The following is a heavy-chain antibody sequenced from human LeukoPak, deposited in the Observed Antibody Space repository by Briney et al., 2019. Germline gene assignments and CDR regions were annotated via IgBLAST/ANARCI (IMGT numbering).Heavy chain of an antibody. D-gene: IGHD3-9*01. CDR3: ARDPGLLSDIHP. V-gene: IGHV3-23*01. CDR2: ISGSGGST. Sequence: EPGGSLRLSCAASGFTFSSYAMSWVRQAPGKGLEWVSAISGSGGSTYYADSVKGRFTISRDNAKNSLYLQINSLRAEDTAVYYCARDPGLLSDIHPWGQGTLVTVSS. J-gene: IGHJ5*02. CDR1: GFTFSSYA.